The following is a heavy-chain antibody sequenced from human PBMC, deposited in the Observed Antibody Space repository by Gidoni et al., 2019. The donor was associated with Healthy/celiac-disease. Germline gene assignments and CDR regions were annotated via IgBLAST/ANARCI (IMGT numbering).Heavy chain of an antibody. J-gene: IGHJ4*02. CDR3: ARDQAAAGTSFDY. V-gene: IGHV3-7*01. CDR1: VFAFSSYW. Sequence: EVQLVESGGGLVQPGGSLRLSGAASVFAFSSYWMSWVRQAPGKGLEWVANIKQDGSEKYYVDSVKGRFTISRDNAKNSLYLQMNSLRAEDTAVYYCARDQAAAGTSFDYWGQGTLVTVSS. D-gene: IGHD6-13*01. CDR2: IKQDGSEK.